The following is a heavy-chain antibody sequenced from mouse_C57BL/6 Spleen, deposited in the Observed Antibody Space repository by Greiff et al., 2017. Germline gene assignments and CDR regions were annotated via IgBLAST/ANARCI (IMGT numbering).Heavy chain of an antibody. J-gene: IGHJ1*03. Sequence: EVKLVQSGPGMVKPSQSLSLTCTVTGYSITSGYDWHWIRHFPGNKLEWMGYISYSGSTNYNPSLKSRISITHDTSKNHFFLKLNSVTTEDTATYYCARNVYGSSYDWYFDVWGTGTTVTVSS. CDR2: ISYSGST. V-gene: IGHV3-1*01. CDR1: GYSITSGYD. CDR3: ARNVYGSSYDWYFDV. D-gene: IGHD1-1*01.